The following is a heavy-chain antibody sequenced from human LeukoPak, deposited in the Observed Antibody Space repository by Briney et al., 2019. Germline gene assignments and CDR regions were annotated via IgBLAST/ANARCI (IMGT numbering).Heavy chain of an antibody. CDR3: ARVRSRNYGSGSYPFDY. CDR1: GYTFTGYY. Sequence: VASVKVSCKASGYTFTGYYMHWVRQAPGQGLEWMGWINPNSGGTNYAQKFQGRVTMTRNTSISTAYMELSSLRSEDTAVYYCARVRSRNYGSGSYPFDYWGQGTLVTVSS. J-gene: IGHJ4*02. CDR2: INPNSGGT. D-gene: IGHD3-10*01. V-gene: IGHV1-2*02.